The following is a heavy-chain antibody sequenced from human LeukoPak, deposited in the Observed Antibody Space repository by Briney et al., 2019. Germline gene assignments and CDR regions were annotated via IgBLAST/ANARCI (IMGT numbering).Heavy chain of an antibody. CDR3: ALAHCGDDCYGYYLDS. CDR2: ITSSGSTI. V-gene: IGHV3-48*03. Sequence: GGSLRLSCAASGFTFSSFEMNWVRQAPGKGLEWISYITSSGSTIYYADSVKGRFTISRDNAKNSLYLQMNSLRAEDTAVYYCALAHCGDDCYGYYLDSWGQGTPVTVSS. J-gene: IGHJ4*02. D-gene: IGHD2-21*02. CDR1: GFTFSSFE.